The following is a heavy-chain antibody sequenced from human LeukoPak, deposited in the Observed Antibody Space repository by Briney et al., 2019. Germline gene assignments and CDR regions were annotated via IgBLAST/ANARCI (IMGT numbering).Heavy chain of an antibody. Sequence: GGSLRLSCAASGFTFSSYSMNWVRQAPGKGLVWVSRINSDGSSISYADSVKGRFTISRDNAKNTLYLQMNSLRAEDTAVYYCARDGIAAVDFDYWGQGILVTVSS. CDR2: INSDGSSI. J-gene: IGHJ4*02. V-gene: IGHV3-74*01. CDR1: GFTFSSYS. D-gene: IGHD6-13*01. CDR3: ARDGIAAVDFDY.